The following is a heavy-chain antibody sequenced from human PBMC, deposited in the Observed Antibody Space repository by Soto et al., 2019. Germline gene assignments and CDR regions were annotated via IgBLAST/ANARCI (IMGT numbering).Heavy chain of an antibody. CDR2: IYYSGST. CDR1: GGSISSYY. V-gene: IGHV4-59*01. J-gene: IGHJ5*02. Sequence: SETLSLTCTVSGGSISSYYWNWIRQPPGKGLEWIGYIYYSGSTNYNPSLKSRVTISVDTSKNQFSLKLSSVTAADTAVYYCARDGSSSWTGWFDPWGQGTLVTVSS. D-gene: IGHD6-13*01. CDR3: ARDGSSSWTGWFDP.